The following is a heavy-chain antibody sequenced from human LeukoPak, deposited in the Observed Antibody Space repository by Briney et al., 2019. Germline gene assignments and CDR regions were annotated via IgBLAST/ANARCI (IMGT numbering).Heavy chain of an antibody. CDR3: AKEGVDTAARVRGQNFDY. J-gene: IGHJ4*02. D-gene: IGHD5-18*01. CDR2: ISGSGGST. CDR1: GFTFSSYA. V-gene: IGHV3-23*01. Sequence: GGSLRLSCAASGFTFSSYAMSWVRQAAGKGLEWVSAISGSGGSTYYADSVKGRFTLCRDNSKNTLYLQMNSLRAEDTAVYYCAKEGVDTAARVRGQNFDYWGQGTLVTVSS.